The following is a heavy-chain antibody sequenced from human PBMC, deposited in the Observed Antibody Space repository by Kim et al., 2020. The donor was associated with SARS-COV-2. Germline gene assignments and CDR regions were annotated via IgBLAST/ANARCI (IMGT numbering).Heavy chain of an antibody. V-gene: IGHV3-49*03. CDR1: GFTFNDYA. J-gene: IGHJ4*02. Sequence: GGSLRLSCTTSGFTFNDYAMNWFRQAPGKGLEWVGFIRSKAYGGTTEYAASVRGRFTISRDDSKNIAYMQMDSLKTEDTAVYYCARRVGCSGGNCYVDYWGQGTLVTVS. CDR3: ARRVGCSGGNCYVDY. D-gene: IGHD2-15*01. CDR2: IRSKAYGGTT.